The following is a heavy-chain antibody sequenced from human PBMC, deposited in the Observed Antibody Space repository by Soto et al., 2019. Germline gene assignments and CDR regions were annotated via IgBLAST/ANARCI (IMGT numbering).Heavy chain of an antibody. V-gene: IGHV4-34*01. Sequence: QVQLQQWGAGLVKPSETLSLSCAVYGQSFSGHSWAWIRQPPGKGLEWIGEINESGSTYYNPSLKSRVTIATDTSKNQFYLKLSSVSASDTAAYFCARGSGIVALPGELEDVKYAYWGQGTLVNVSS. CDR2: INESGST. D-gene: IGHD1-1*01. J-gene: IGHJ4*02. CDR1: GQSFSGHS. CDR3: ARGSGIVALPGELEDVKYAY.